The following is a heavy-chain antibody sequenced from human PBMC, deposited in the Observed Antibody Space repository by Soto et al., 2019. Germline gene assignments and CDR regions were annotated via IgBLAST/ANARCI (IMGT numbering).Heavy chain of an antibody. CDR3: ANGLRQLAYYYGMDV. V-gene: IGHV3-30*18. Sequence: QVQLVESGGGVVQPGRSLRLSCAASGFTFSSYGMHWVRQAPGKGLEWVAVISYDGSNKYYADSVKGRFTISRDNSKNTLSLQMNSLRAEDTAVYYCANGLRQLAYYYGMDVWGQGTTVTVSS. J-gene: IGHJ6*02. D-gene: IGHD6-6*01. CDR1: GFTFSSYG. CDR2: ISYDGSNK.